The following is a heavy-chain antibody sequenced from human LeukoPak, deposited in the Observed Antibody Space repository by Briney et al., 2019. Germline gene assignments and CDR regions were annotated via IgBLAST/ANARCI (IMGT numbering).Heavy chain of an antibody. CDR2: ISSSGST. V-gene: IGHV4-59*12. CDR1: GGSMTSYC. Sequence: SETLSLTCAVSGGSMTSYCWSWIRQPPGKGLEWIGYISSSGSTNYNPSLGSRVTISVDASKNQFSLNLSSLTAADTAVYYCARGAQRYSYGYDYWGQGTLVTVSS. J-gene: IGHJ4*02. D-gene: IGHD5-18*01. CDR3: ARGAQRYSYGYDY.